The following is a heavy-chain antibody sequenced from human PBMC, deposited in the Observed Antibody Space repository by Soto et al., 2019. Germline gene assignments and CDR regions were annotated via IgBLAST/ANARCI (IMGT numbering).Heavy chain of an antibody. V-gene: IGHV4-39*01. D-gene: IGHD3-10*01. CDR3: ARQTVWFGELLLRIGQLDY. CDR1: GGSISSSSYY. CDR2: IYYSGST. J-gene: IGHJ4*02. Sequence: SETLSLTCTVSGGSISSSSYYWGWIRQPPGKRLEWIGSIYYSGSTYYNPSLKSRVTISVDTSKNQFSLKLSSVTAADTAVYYCARQTVWFGELLLRIGQLDYWGQGTLVTVSS.